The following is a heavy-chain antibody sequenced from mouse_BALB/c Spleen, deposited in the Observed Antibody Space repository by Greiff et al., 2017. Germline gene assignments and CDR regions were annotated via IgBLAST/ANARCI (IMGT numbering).Heavy chain of an antibody. CDR3: TSGGGNYVYFDY. Sequence: VQLQQPGAELVKPGASVKLSCKASGYTFTSYYMYWVKQRPGQGLEWIGGINPSNGGTNFNEKFKSKATLTVDKSSSTAYMQLSSLTSEDSAVYYCTSGGGNYVYFDYWGQGTTLTVSS. J-gene: IGHJ2*01. D-gene: IGHD2-1*01. V-gene: IGHV1S81*02. CDR2: INPSNGGT. CDR1: GYTFTSYY.